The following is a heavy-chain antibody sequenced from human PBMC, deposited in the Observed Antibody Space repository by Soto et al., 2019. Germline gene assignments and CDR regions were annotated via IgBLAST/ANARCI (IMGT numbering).Heavy chain of an antibody. D-gene: IGHD3-10*01. J-gene: IGHJ4*02. CDR2: ITYSGDST. V-gene: IGHV3-23*01. CDR1: GVTFSSYA. Sequence: PGGVLGLSCAASGVTFSSYAMSWVRQAPGKGLEWVSAITYSGDSTNYADSVKGRFTISRDNSKNTLYLQMNSLRAEDTAVYYCAKDQLRIMIRGIIPEIWGQGTLVPVSS. CDR3: AKDQLRIMIRGIIPEI.